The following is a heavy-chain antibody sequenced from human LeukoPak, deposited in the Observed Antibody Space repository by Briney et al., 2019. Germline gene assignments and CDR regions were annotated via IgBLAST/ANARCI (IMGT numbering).Heavy chain of an antibody. CDR3: AKDQYRDYFRGADY. D-gene: IGHD2/OR15-2a*01. V-gene: IGHV3-23*01. CDR1: GFTFFTYS. CDR2: ISPGGGTT. J-gene: IGHJ4*02. Sequence: GMSLRLSCAASGFTFFTYSMHWVRQAPGKGLEWVASISPGGGTTHYADYVKGRFTISRDNSNNSLFVQMNSLRAEDTAVYYCAKDQYRDYFRGADYWGQGTLVTVSS.